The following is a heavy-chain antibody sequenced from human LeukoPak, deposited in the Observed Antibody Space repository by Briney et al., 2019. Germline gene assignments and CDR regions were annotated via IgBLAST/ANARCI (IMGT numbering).Heavy chain of an antibody. Sequence: SQTLSLTCTVSGASISSGGYYWSWIGQNPGKGLEWIGYMYYSGNTYYNPSLKSRVTISVDTSKNQFSLRLSSVTAADTAMYYCARGGQWLAPGPDYWGQGTLVTVSS. CDR1: GASISSGGYY. CDR3: ARGGQWLAPGPDY. J-gene: IGHJ4*02. CDR2: MYYSGNT. D-gene: IGHD6-19*01. V-gene: IGHV4-31*03.